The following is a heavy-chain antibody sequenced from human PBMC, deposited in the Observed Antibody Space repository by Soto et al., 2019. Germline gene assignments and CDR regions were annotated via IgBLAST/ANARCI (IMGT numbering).Heavy chain of an antibody. CDR3: ARDPPPPDY. J-gene: IGHJ4*02. V-gene: IGHV1-18*01. CDR2: ISAYNGNT. Sequence: QVQLVQSGAEVKKPGASVKVSCKASGYTFASYAISWMRQAPGQGLEWMGWISAYNGNTNYAQKLQGRVTMTTDTSASTVYMELRSLRSDDTAVYYCARDPPPPDYWGQGTLVTVSS. CDR1: GYTFASYA.